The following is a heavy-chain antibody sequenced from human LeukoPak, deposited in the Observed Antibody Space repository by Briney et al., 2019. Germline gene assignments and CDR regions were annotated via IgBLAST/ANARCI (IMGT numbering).Heavy chain of an antibody. Sequence: GGSLRLSCAASGFTFRSYSMNWVRQAPGKGLDWISYITSSSSSIFYADSVKGRFTISRDNGKNSLYLQMNSLRVEDTAVYYCVRALAVWGQGTTVTVSS. CDR3: VRALAV. V-gene: IGHV3-48*01. CDR1: GFTFRSYS. CDR2: ITSSSSSI. J-gene: IGHJ6*02.